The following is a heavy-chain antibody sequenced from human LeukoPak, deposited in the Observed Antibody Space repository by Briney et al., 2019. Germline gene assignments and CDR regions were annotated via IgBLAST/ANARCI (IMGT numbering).Heavy chain of an antibody. V-gene: IGHV4-39*07. CDR3: ARVARYKQHLAD. CDR2: TYYSGST. Sequence: PSETLSLTCTVSGVSISSSNSYWGWIRQPPGKGLEWIANTYYSGSTYYNPSLKSRVTISVDTSKNHFSLNLISVTAADTAVYYCARVARYKQHLADWGPGTLVTVSS. J-gene: IGHJ4*02. CDR1: GVSISSSNSY. D-gene: IGHD1-14*01.